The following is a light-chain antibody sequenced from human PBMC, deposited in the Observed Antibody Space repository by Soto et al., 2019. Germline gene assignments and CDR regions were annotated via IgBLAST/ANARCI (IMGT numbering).Light chain of an antibody. CDR2: DAS. CDR3: QQYSKWPPT. J-gene: IGKJ1*01. V-gene: IGKV1-5*01. CDR1: QSITTF. Sequence: DIQMTQSPSTLSASIGDRVTITCRASQSITTFLAWYQQKPGKAPQILIYDASKLEPGVPSRISGGGYGTELTLTISSLQPEDFATYYGQQYSKWPPTFGQWNKVDIK.